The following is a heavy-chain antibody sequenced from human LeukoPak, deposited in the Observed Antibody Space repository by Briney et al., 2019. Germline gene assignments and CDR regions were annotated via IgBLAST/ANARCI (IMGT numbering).Heavy chain of an antibody. J-gene: IGHJ5*02. Sequence: ASVRVSCKASGYTFTGYYMHWVRQARGQGLGWMGWINPNSGGTNYAQKFQGRVTMTRDTSISTAYMELSRLRSDDTAVYYCASVGYCGGDCYDNWFDPWGQGTLVTVSS. CDR1: GYTFTGYY. CDR2: INPNSGGT. D-gene: IGHD2-21*02. V-gene: IGHV1-2*02. CDR3: ASVGYCGGDCYDNWFDP.